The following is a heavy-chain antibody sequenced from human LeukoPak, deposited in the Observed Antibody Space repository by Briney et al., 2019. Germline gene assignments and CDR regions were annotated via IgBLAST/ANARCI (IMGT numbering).Heavy chain of an antibody. V-gene: IGHV3-30-3*01. J-gene: IGHJ3*02. Sequence: GRSLRLSCAASGFTFSSYAMHWVRQAPGKGLEWVAVISYDGSNKYYADSVKGRFTISRDNSKNTLYLQMKSLRAEDTAVYYCARVGKRSITIFGVATSDAFDIWGQGTMVTVSS. CDR1: GFTFSSYA. CDR2: ISYDGSNK. D-gene: IGHD3-3*01. CDR3: ARVGKRSITIFGVATSDAFDI.